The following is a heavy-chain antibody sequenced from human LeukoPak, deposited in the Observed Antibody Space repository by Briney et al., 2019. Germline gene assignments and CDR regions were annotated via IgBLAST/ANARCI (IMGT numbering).Heavy chain of an antibody. V-gene: IGHV3-23*01. D-gene: IGHD4-17*01. CDR2: ISGSGGTS. Sequence: QPGGSLRLSCAASGFTFSNFAMNWVRQAPGKGLDWVSAISGSGGTSYYADSVRGRFTISRDNSKNTLYLQMNSLRAEDTALYYCAKDQDDYAEADYFQHWGQGTLVTVSS. CDR1: GFTFSNFA. CDR3: AKDQDDYAEADYFQH. J-gene: IGHJ1*01.